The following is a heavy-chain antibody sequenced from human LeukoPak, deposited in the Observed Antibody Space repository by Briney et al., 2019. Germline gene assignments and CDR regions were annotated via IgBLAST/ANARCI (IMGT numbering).Heavy chain of an antibody. CDR3: ARGVVIAPQTFDY. V-gene: IGHV4-59*01. CDR1: GESISGFY. Sequence: SETLSLTCTVSGESISGFYWTWIRQPPGKGLEWIGYICYSGSTNYNPSLKSRVTISVDTSKNQFSLKLSSVTAADTAVYYCARGVVIAPQTFDYWGQGTLVTVSS. D-gene: IGHD2-21*01. CDR2: ICYSGST. J-gene: IGHJ4*02.